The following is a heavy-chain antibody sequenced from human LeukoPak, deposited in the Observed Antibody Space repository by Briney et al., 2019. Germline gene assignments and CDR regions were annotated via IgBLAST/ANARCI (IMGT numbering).Heavy chain of an antibody. Sequence: GGSLSLSCAASGFPFSTYAMSWVRQAPGKGLEWVSVISGSGGDTYYADSVKGRFTISGDNSKNTVYLQMNSLRAEDTALYYCAKGGVYGDYYFDYWGQGTLVTVSS. D-gene: IGHD4-17*01. V-gene: IGHV3-23*01. CDR1: GFPFSTYA. CDR2: ISGSGGDT. J-gene: IGHJ4*02. CDR3: AKGGVYGDYYFDY.